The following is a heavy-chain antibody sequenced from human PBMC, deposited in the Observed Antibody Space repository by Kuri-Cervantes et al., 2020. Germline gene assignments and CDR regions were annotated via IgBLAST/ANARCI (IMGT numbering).Heavy chain of an antibody. Sequence: GGSLRLSCAASGFTFSSYSMNWVRQAPGKGLEWVSSISSSSSYIYYADPVKGRFTISRDNAKNSLYLQMNSLRAEDTAVYYCARELYCSGGSCYSYYYYGMDVWGQGTTVTVSS. J-gene: IGHJ6*02. V-gene: IGHV3-21*01. CDR3: ARELYCSGGSCYSYYYYGMDV. CDR2: ISSSSSYI. CDR1: GFTFSSYS. D-gene: IGHD2-15*01.